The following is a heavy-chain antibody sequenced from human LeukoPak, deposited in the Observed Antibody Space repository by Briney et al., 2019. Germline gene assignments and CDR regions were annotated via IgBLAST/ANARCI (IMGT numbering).Heavy chain of an antibody. V-gene: IGHV1-2*02. D-gene: IGHD5-12*01. Sequence: ASVKVSCKASGYTFTGYYMHWVRQAPGQGLEWMGWINPNSGGTNYAQKFQGRVTMTRDTSISTAYMELSRLRSGDTAVYYCARGIVATDEYGGYWGQGTLVTVSS. CDR1: GYTFTGYY. CDR2: INPNSGGT. CDR3: ARGIVATDEYGGY. J-gene: IGHJ4*02.